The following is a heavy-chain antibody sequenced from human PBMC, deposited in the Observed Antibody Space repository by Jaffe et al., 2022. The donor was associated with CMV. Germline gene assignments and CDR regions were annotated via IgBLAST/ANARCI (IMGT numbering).Heavy chain of an antibody. J-gene: IGHJ6*03. CDR3: ARIHPGLYSSGWYAGGNYYYYYMDV. Sequence: QVTLRESGPALVKPTQTLTLTCTFSGFSLSTSGMCVSWIRQPPGKALEWLARIDWDDDKYYSTSLKTRLTISKDTSKNQVVLTMTNMDPVDTATYYCARIHPGLYSSGWYAGGNYYYYYMDVWGKGTTVTVSS. D-gene: IGHD6-19*01. V-gene: IGHV2-70*15. CDR2: IDWDDDK. CDR1: GFSLSTSGMC.